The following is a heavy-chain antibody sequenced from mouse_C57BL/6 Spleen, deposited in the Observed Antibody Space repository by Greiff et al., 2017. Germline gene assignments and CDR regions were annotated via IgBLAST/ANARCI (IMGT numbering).Heavy chain of an antibody. Sequence: DVKLVESGGGLVKPGGSLKLSCAASGFTFSSYAMSWVRQTPEKRLEWVATISDGGSYTYYPDNVKGRFTISRDNAKNNLYLQMSHLKSEDTAMYYCARERDYYGSSAGGAMGYWGQGTSVTVSS. J-gene: IGHJ4*01. CDR1: GFTFSSYA. D-gene: IGHD1-1*01. CDR2: ISDGGSYT. CDR3: ARERDYYGSSAGGAMGY. V-gene: IGHV5-4*01.